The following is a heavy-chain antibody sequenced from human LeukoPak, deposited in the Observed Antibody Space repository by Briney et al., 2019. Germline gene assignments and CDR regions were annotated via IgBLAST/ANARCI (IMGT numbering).Heavy chain of an antibody. CDR3: ASLSPAVAGYFDY. J-gene: IGHJ4*02. CDR2: INWNGGST. D-gene: IGHD6-19*01. Sequence: PGGSLRLSCAASGFTFDDYGMSWVRQAPGKGLEWVSGINWNGGSTGYADSVKGRFTISRDNAKNSLYLQMNSLRAEDTAVYYCASLSPAVAGYFDYWGQGTLVTVSS. CDR1: GFTFDDYG. V-gene: IGHV3-20*04.